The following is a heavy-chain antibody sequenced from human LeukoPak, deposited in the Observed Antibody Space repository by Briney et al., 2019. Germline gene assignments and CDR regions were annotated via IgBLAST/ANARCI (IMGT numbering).Heavy chain of an antibody. D-gene: IGHD3-22*01. CDR2: INHSGST. V-gene: IGHV4-34*01. CDR1: SGSFSGYY. Sequence: SETLSLTCAVYSGSFSGYYWSWIRQPPGKGLEWIGEINHSGSTNYNPSLKSRVTISVDTSKNQFSLKLSSVTAADTAVYYCARVGTYYYEFDYWGQGTLVTVSS. CDR3: ARVGTYYYEFDY. J-gene: IGHJ4*02.